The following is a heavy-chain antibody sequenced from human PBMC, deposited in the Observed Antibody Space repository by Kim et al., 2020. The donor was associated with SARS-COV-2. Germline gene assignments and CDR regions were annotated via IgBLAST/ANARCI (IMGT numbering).Heavy chain of an antibody. CDR3: ARDAKDYYDSSGYTEYWFDP. V-gene: IGHV4-31*03. CDR1: GGSISSGGYY. Sequence: SETLSLTCTVSGGSISSGGYYWSWIRQHPGKGLEWIGYIYYSGSTYYNPSLKSRVTISVDTSKNQFSLKLSSVTAADTAVYYCARDAKDYYDSSGYTEYWFDPWGQGTLVTVSS. CDR2: IYYSGST. J-gene: IGHJ5*02. D-gene: IGHD3-22*01.